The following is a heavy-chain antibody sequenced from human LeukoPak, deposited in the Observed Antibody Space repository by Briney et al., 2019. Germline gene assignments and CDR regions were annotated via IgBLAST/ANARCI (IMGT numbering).Heavy chain of an antibody. Sequence: RASVKVSCKASGYTFTTYYIHWVRQAPGHGLEWMGVINPSGGSTSYAQKFQGRVTMTRDMSTSTVYMELSSLRSEDTAVYYCAGHYYYYMDVWGKGTTVTVSS. V-gene: IGHV1-46*01. CDR2: INPSGGST. CDR1: GYTFTTYY. CDR3: AGHYYYYMDV. J-gene: IGHJ6*03.